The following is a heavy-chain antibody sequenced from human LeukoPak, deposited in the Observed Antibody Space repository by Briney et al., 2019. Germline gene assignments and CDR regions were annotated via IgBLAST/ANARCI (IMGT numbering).Heavy chain of an antibody. V-gene: IGHV3-23*01. Sequence: GGSLRLPCAASGFTFSSYAMSWVRQAPGKGLEWVSAISGSGGSTYYADSVKGRFTISRDNSKNTLHLQMNSLRAEDTAVYYCAKDLGTVTPLRGFDYWGQGTLVTVSS. J-gene: IGHJ4*02. D-gene: IGHD4-11*01. CDR3: AKDLGTVTPLRGFDY. CDR2: ISGSGGST. CDR1: GFTFSSYA.